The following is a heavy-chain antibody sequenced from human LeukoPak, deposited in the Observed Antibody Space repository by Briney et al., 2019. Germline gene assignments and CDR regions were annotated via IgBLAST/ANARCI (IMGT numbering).Heavy chain of an antibody. CDR2: ISYDGSNK. V-gene: IGHV3-30-3*01. J-gene: IGHJ4*02. D-gene: IGHD1-1*01. CDR1: GFTFSSYA. Sequence: GGSLRPSCAASGFTFSSYAMHWVRQAPGKGLEWVAVISYDGSNKYYADSVKGRFTISRDNSKNTLYLQMNSLRAEDTAVYYCARVPTTYFDYWGQGTLVTVSS. CDR3: ARVPTTYFDY.